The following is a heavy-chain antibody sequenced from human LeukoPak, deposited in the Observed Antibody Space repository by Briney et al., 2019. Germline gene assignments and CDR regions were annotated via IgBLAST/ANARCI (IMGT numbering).Heavy chain of an antibody. Sequence: SETLSLTCTVSGGSISSYYWNWIRQSPGKGLEWIGYIYPTGGTNYNPSLKSRVTMSVDTSKSQFSLKLNSVTAADTAVYFCARFAYCGSGCWYYFDYWGQGALVTVSS. CDR1: GGSISSYY. V-gene: IGHV4-4*09. D-gene: IGHD2-21*02. J-gene: IGHJ4*02. CDR2: IYPTGGT. CDR3: ARFAYCGSGCWYYFDY.